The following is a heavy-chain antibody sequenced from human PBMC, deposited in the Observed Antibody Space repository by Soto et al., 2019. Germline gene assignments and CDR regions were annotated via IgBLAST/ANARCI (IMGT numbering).Heavy chain of an antibody. CDR3: TGVVASGY. CDR1: GFTVSTYG. CDR2: ISRDGGTK. J-gene: IGHJ4*02. D-gene: IGHD2-8*02. V-gene: IGHV3-30*03. Sequence: QVQLVESGGGVVQPGRSLRLSCAVSGFTVSTYGMHWVRQAPGKGLEWVAVISRDGGTKFYADSVKGRFNISRDNSRNTLFLEMNSLRGDDMAVYYCTGVVASGYWGQGTLVTVSS.